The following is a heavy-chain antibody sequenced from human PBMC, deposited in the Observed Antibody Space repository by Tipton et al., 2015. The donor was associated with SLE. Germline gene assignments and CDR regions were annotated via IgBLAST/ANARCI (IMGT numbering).Heavy chain of an antibody. CDR2: INHSGNT. CDR3: ARAQLGIRGIDY. J-gene: IGHJ4*02. D-gene: IGHD7-27*01. V-gene: IGHV4-34*01. CDR1: GGSFSGYY. Sequence: TLSLTCAVYGGSFSGYYWSWIRQPPGKGLEWIGEINHSGNTNYNPSLKSRVTISVDTSKNQFSLKLSSVTAADTAVYYCARAQLGIRGIDYWGQGTLVTVSS.